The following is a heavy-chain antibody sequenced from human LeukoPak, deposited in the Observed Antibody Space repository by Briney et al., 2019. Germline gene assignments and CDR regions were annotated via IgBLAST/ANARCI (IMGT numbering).Heavy chain of an antibody. J-gene: IGHJ4*02. V-gene: IGHV3-48*01. Sequence: GGSLRLSCAVSGFTLSLYGMNWVRQAPGKGLEWISHICASSSGIFYADSVKGRFITSRDNTRSSLYLQMNSLRAEDTAVYYCVRDPSSVRLPFGSWGQGTLVTASS. CDR2: ICASSSGI. CDR1: GFTLSLYG. CDR3: VRDPSSVRLPFGS. D-gene: IGHD6-6*01.